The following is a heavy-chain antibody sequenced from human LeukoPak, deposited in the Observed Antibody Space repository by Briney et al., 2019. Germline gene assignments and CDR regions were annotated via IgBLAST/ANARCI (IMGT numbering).Heavy chain of an antibody. CDR3: ARVALEVYDSTDYYVDTFDV. V-gene: IGHV1-46*01. J-gene: IGHJ3*01. CDR2: INPSGGST. D-gene: IGHD3-22*01. Sequence: ASVTVSCTASGYTFTSYYMHWVRQAPGQGLEWMGIINPSGGSTSYAQKFQGRVTMTRDTSTSTVYMELSSLRPEDTAVYYCARVALEVYDSTDYYVDTFDVWGQGTMVTVSS. CDR1: GYTFTSYY.